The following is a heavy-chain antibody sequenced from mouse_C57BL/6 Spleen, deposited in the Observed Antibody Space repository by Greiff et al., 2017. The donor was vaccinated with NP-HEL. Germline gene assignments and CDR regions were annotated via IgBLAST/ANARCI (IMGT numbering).Heavy chain of an antibody. J-gene: IGHJ2*01. Sequence: EVKLMESGPGLVKPSQSLSLTCSVTGYSITSGYYWNWIRQFPGNKLEWMGYIRYDGSNNYNPSLKNRISITRDTSKNQFFLKLNSVTTEDTATYYCARGVLLYYFDYWGQGTTLTVSS. CDR1: GYSITSGYY. V-gene: IGHV3-6*01. CDR3: ARGVLLYYFDY. CDR2: IRYDGSN. D-gene: IGHD2-1*01.